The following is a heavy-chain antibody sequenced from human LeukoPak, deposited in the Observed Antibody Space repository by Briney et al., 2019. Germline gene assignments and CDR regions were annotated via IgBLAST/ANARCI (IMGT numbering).Heavy chain of an antibody. V-gene: IGHV1-2*04. CDR1: GYTFTGYY. D-gene: IGHD4-17*01. J-gene: IGHJ4*02. CDR2: INPNSGGT. CDR3: ARTTPDYGDYTGDY. Sequence: ASVKVSCKASGYTFTGYYMHWVRQAPGQGLEWMGWINPNSGGTNYAQKFQGWVTMTRDTSISTAYMELRSLRSDDTAVYYCARTTPDYGDYTGDYWGQGTLVTVSS.